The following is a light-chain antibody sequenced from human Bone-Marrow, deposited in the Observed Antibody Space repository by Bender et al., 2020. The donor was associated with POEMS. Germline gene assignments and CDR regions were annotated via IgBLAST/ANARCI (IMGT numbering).Light chain of an antibody. Sequence: QSALTQPASVSGSPGQSITISCTGTSSDVGAYKYVSWYQQHPGKAPKLMIYEVSKRPSGVPDRFSGSKSGTSASLAITGLQAEDEGDYYCQSYDNSLGGWVFGGGTKLTVL. J-gene: IGLJ3*02. CDR3: QSYDNSLGGWV. CDR1: SSDVGAYKY. V-gene: IGLV2-14*01. CDR2: EVS.